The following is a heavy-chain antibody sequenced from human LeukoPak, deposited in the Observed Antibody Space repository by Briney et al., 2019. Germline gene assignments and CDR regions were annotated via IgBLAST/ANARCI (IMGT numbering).Heavy chain of an antibody. CDR2: IYYSGTT. J-gene: IGHJ4*02. CDR3: ASGTTTKGFGY. CDR1: GDSINSYY. Sequence: SVTLSLTCTVSGDSINSYYWSWVRQPPGKRLEWIGYIYYSGTTNYNPSLKSRVTLSVDTSKNQFSLRLRSVTAADTAVYYCASGTTTKGFGYWGQGTLITVSS. D-gene: IGHD1-7*01. V-gene: IGHV4-59*01.